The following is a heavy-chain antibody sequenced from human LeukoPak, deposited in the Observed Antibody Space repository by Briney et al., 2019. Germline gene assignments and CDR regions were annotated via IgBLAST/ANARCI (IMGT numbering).Heavy chain of an antibody. Sequence: ASVKVSCKASGYTFTSYVINLVRQATGQGLECMGWMNPNSGNTGYAQKFQGRVTMTRNTSISTAYMELSSLRSEDTAVYYCARGYSYGGNGYRYWGQGTLVTVSS. V-gene: IGHV1-8*01. D-gene: IGHD5-18*01. J-gene: IGHJ4*02. CDR2: MNPNSGNT. CDR1: GYTFTSYV. CDR3: ARGYSYGGNGYRY.